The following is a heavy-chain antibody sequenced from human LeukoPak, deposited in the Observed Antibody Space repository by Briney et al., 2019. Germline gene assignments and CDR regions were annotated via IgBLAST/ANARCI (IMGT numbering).Heavy chain of an antibody. V-gene: IGHV3-48*04. CDR1: GFTFSSYS. D-gene: IGHD3-22*01. CDR2: ISSSSSTI. CDR3: ARDRMDYYDSSALDV. J-gene: IGHJ6*04. Sequence: GGSLRLSCAASGFTFSSYSMNWVRQAPGKGLEWVSYISSSSSTIYYADSVKGRFTISRDNAKNSLYLQMNSLRAEDTAVYYCARDRMDYYDSSALDVWGKGTTVTVSS.